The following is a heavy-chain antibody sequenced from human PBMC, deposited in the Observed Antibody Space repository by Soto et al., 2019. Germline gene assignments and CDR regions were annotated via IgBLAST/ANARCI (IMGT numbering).Heavy chain of an antibody. Sequence: GGSLRLSCAASGFTFSSYAMSWVRQAPGKGLEWVSAISGSGGSTYYADSVKGRFTISRDNSKNTLYLQMNSLRAEDTAVYYCAKPIAAAGTLHYYYGMDVWGQGTTVTVSS. J-gene: IGHJ6*02. CDR3: AKPIAAAGTLHYYYGMDV. CDR1: GFTFSSYA. CDR2: ISGSGGST. D-gene: IGHD6-13*01. V-gene: IGHV3-23*01.